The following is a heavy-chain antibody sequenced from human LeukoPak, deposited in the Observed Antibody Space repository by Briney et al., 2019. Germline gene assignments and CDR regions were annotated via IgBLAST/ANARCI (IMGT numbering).Heavy chain of an antibody. CDR1: GFTVSTSA. Sequence: GGSLRLSCAAAGFTVSTSAMSWVRQAPGKGLEWVSGISGSGGGTYYADSVKGRFTISRDNARNSLYLQMNTLRAEDTAVYSCARGADGVSSNSRGWFDPWGQGTLVTVSS. D-gene: IGHD2-15*01. J-gene: IGHJ5*02. CDR2: ISGSGGGT. V-gene: IGHV3-23*01. CDR3: ARGADGVSSNSRGWFDP.